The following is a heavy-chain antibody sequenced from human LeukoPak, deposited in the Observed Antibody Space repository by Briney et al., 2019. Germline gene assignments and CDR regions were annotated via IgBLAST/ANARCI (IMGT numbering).Heavy chain of an antibody. CDR2: IKSDGSER. V-gene: IGHV3-7*01. J-gene: IGHJ4*02. CDR3: ARSTYNYGTGDWGVSDS. Sequence: GSLRLPFAAPGFSFSHYWVHWVRQAPGEGLEWGANIKSDGSERFYVDSVKGRFTISRDNARNSVSLQMNSLRVEDTAVYFCARSTYNYGTGDWGVSDSWGQGTLVIVSS. D-gene: IGHD3-10*01. CDR1: GFSFSHYW.